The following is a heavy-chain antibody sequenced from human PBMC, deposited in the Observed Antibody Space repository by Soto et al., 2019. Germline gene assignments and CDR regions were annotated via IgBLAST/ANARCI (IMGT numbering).Heavy chain of an antibody. V-gene: IGHV3-23*01. D-gene: IGHD5-18*01. J-gene: IGHJ6*02. CDR3: AKSGGGSSTAMVTSLWKYYYYYGMDV. CDR1: GFTFSSYA. CDR2: ISGSGGST. Sequence: EVQLLESGGGLVQPGGSLRLSCAASGFTFSSYAMSWVRQAPGKGLEWVSAISGSGGSTYYADSVKGRFTISRDNSKNTLYLQMNSLRAEDTAVYYCAKSGGGSSTAMVTSLWKYYYYYGMDVWGQGTTVTVSS.